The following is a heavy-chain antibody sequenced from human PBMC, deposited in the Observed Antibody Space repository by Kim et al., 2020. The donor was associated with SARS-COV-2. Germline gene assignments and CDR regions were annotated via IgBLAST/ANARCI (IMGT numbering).Heavy chain of an antibody. CDR3: ARGGGYSYGYLGY. CDR1: GFTFSSYW. Sequence: GGSLRLSCAASGFTFSSYWMHWVRQAPGKGLVWVSRINGDGSSTSYADSVKGRVTISRDNAKNTLSLQMNSLRAEDTAIYYCARGGGYSYGYLGYWGQGTLVTVSS. J-gene: IGHJ4*02. D-gene: IGHD5-18*01. CDR2: INGDGSST. V-gene: IGHV3-74*01.